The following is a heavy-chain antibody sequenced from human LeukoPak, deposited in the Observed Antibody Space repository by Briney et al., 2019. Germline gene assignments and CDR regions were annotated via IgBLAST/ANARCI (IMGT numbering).Heavy chain of an antibody. V-gene: IGHV3-21*01. CDR1: GFTFSSYS. J-gene: IGHJ4*02. D-gene: IGHD3-3*01. CDR2: ISNSGGNT. CDR3: ARRYYDFWSGYSYYFDY. Sequence: PGGSLRLSCAASGFTFSSYSMNWVHQAPGKGLEWVSTISNSGGNTYYADSVKGRFTISRDNAKNSLFLQMNSLRAEDTAVYYCARRYYDFWSGYSYYFDYWGQGTLVTVSS.